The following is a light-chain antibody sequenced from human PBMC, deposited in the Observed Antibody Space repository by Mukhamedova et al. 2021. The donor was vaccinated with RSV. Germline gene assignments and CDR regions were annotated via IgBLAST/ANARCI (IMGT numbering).Light chain of an antibody. Sequence: APKLMIYEINRRPSGVPDRFSGFRSGNTASLTVSGLQAEDEADYYCSSYVGNNNYVFGTGTKVTVL. J-gene: IGLJ1*01. CDR2: EIN. V-gene: IGLV2-8*01. CDR3: SSYVGNNNYV.